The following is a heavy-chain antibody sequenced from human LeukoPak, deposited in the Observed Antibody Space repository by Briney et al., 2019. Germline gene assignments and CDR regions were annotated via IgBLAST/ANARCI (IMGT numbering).Heavy chain of an antibody. CDR1: GGSISKSNW. CDR2: IYHSGST. D-gene: IGHD3-3*01. CDR3: ARAPYDFWSGYYLDY. V-gene: IGHV4-4*02. Sequence: PSETLSLTCAVSGGSISKSNWWSWVRQPPGKGLEWIGQIYHSGSTNYNPSLQSRVTISVDKSKNQFSLKLSSVTAADTAVYYCARAPYDFWSGYYLDYWGQGTLVTVSS. J-gene: IGHJ4*02.